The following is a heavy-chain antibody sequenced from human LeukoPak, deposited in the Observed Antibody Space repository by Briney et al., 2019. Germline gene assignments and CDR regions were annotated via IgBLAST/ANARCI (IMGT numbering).Heavy chain of an antibody. V-gene: IGHV3-21*01. CDR3: ARGEVDYYDSKPPCF. Sequence: GGSLRPSCAASGFTFSSYSMNWVRQAPGKGLEWVSSISSSSSYIYYADSVKGRFTISRDNAKNSLYLQMNSLRAEDTAVYYCARGEVDYYDSKPPCFWGQGTLVTVSS. CDR1: GFTFSSYS. CDR2: ISSSSSYI. D-gene: IGHD3-22*01. J-gene: IGHJ4*02.